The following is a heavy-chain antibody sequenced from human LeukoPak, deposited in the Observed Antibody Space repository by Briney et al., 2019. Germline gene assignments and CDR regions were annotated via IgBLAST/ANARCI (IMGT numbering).Heavy chain of an antibody. J-gene: IGHJ3*02. CDR1: GFTFSSYW. D-gene: IGHD1-26*01. Sequence: GGSLRLSCAASGFTFSSYWMSWVRQAPGKGLEWVANIKQDESEKYYVDSVKGRFTISRDNAKNSLYLQMNSLRAEDTAVYYCARDGVAATTDDAFDIWGQGTMATVSS. CDR3: ARDGVAATTDDAFDI. V-gene: IGHV3-7*01. CDR2: IKQDESEK.